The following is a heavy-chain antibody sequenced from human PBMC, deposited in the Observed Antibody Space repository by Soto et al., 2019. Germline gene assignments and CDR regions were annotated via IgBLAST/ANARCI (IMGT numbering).Heavy chain of an antibody. CDR1: GFTFSSYW. J-gene: IGHJ5*02. Sequence: PGGSLRLSCAASGFTFSSYWMSWVRQAPGKGLERVANIKQDGSEKYYVDSVKGRFTISRDNAKNSLYLQMNSLRAEDTAVYYCARDFEAAADYNWFDPWGQGTLVTVSS. D-gene: IGHD6-13*01. CDR2: IKQDGSEK. CDR3: ARDFEAAADYNWFDP. V-gene: IGHV3-7*01.